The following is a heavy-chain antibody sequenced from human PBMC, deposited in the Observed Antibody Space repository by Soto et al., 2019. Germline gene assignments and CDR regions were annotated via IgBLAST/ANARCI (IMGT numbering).Heavy chain of an antibody. CDR3: AREASPVGYSNYYCYYGMDV. D-gene: IGHD6-13*01. CDR1: GYTFTSYG. CDR2: ISAYNGNT. V-gene: IGHV1-18*04. Sequence: QVQLVQSGAEVKKPGASVKVSCKASGYTFTSYGIIWVRQAPGQGLEWMGWISAYNGNTNYAQKPQGRVTMTTDTATSTAYMELRSMRSDDTAVYYCAREASPVGYSNYYCYYGMDVWGQGTAVTVSS. J-gene: IGHJ6*02.